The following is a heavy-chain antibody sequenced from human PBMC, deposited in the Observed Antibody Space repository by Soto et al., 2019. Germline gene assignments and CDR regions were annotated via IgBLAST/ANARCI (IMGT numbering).Heavy chain of an antibody. CDR2: INAGTGDT. V-gene: IGHV1-3*01. J-gene: IGHJ4*02. CDR1: GYTFSAYA. D-gene: IGHD3-9*01. CDR3: VTSDWAW. Sequence: ASVKVSCKASGYTFSAYAIHWVRQAPGQGLQWVGWINAGTGDTRYAPKFQGRLIITRDTSASTAYMELSSLRPNDTAMFYCVTSDWAWWGQGTLVPVSS.